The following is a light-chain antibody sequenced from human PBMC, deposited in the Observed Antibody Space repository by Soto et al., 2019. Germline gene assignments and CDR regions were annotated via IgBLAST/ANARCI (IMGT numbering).Light chain of an antibody. J-gene: IGKJ5*01. V-gene: IGKV3-20*01. Sequence: EIVLTQSPGTLSLSPGERATLSCRASQSVGSTYLAWYQQKPGQTPRLLIYGASSRATGIPDRFSRSGSGTDFTLTISRLEPEDFAVYYCQLYGSSITFGQGTRLEIK. CDR1: QSVGSTY. CDR3: QLYGSSIT. CDR2: GAS.